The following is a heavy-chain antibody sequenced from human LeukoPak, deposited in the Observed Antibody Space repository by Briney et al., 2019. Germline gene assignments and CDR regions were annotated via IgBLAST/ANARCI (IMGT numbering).Heavy chain of an antibody. V-gene: IGHV1-2*02. CDR3: ARDFNWNDGNDY. D-gene: IGHD1-20*01. Sequence: ASVKVSCKASGYTFTSYYMHWVRQAPGQGLEWIGIINPSGGSTNYAQKFQGRVTMTRDTSISTAYMELSGLRSDDTAVYYCARDFNWNDGNDYWGQGTLVTGSS. J-gene: IGHJ4*02. CDR2: INPSGGST. CDR1: GYTFTSYY.